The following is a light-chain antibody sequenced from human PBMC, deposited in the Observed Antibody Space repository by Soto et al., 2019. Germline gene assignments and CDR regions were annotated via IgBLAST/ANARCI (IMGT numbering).Light chain of an antibody. V-gene: IGKV1-27*01. CDR1: QGISNY. Sequence: DIQMTQSPSSLSASVGDRVTITCRASQGISNYLAWYQQKPGKVPKLLIYAASTLQSGVPSRFSGSGSGTDFTLTISSLQPEDVATYYCQQYNSASTFGQGTKVEIK. J-gene: IGKJ1*01. CDR2: AAS. CDR3: QQYNSAST.